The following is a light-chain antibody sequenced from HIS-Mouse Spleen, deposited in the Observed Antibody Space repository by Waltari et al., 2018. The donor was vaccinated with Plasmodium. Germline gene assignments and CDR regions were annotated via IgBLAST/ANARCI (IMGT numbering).Light chain of an antibody. CDR1: NIGSKS. J-gene: IGLJ2*01. V-gene: IGLV3-21*03. Sequence: SYVLTQPPSVSVAPGKTARITCGGNNIGSKSVHWYQQKPGQAPVLVVHDDSDRPSGIPERCSGANAGNTATLTISWVEAGDEADYYCQVWDSSSDHVVFGGGTKLTVL. CDR2: DDS. CDR3: QVWDSSSDHVV.